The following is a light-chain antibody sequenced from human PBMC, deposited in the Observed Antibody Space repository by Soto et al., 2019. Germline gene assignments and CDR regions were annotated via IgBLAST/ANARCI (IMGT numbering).Light chain of an antibody. CDR1: QSISSY. Sequence: DIQMTQSPSSLSASVGDRVTITCRASQSISSYLNWYQQKPGKAPKLLIYAASSLQSGVPSRFSGSGSGTDFTLTISSLQPEDCATYYCQQSDSTPGTFGQGTKVEIK. CDR3: QQSDSTPGT. J-gene: IGKJ1*01. CDR2: AAS. V-gene: IGKV1-39*01.